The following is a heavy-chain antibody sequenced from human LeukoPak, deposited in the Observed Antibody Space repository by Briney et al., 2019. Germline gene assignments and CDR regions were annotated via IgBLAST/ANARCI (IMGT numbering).Heavy chain of an antibody. Sequence: PGGSLRLSCAASGFTFSSYGMHWVRQAPGKGLEWVAVIWYDGSNKYYADSVKGRFTISRDNSQNTVYMQMTSLRAEDPAVYYCAREWSYPDAFDIWGQGTMVTVPS. D-gene: IGHD1-26*01. J-gene: IGHJ3*02. V-gene: IGHV3-33*01. CDR3: AREWSYPDAFDI. CDR2: IWYDGSNK. CDR1: GFTFSSYG.